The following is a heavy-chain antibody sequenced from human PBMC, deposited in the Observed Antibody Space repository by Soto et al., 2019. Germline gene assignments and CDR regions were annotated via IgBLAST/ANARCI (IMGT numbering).Heavy chain of an antibody. D-gene: IGHD5-18*01. CDR1: GYTFTSYY. J-gene: IGHJ4*01. CDR2: INPSGGST. Sequence: QVQLVQSGAEVKKPGASVKVSCKASGYTFTSYYMHWVRQAPGQGLEWMGIINPSGGSTTYAQKFQGRFTMTRDTSTSTVYMELSSLRSEDTAVYHCARGGFSYGFDYWGHGTVVTVSS. V-gene: IGHV1-46*01. CDR3: ARGGFSYGFDY.